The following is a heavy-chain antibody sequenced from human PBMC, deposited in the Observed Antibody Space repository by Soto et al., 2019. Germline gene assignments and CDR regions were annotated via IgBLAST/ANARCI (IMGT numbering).Heavy chain of an antibody. CDR3: AREYCTNGICHLYFFDH. D-gene: IGHD2-8*01. V-gene: IGHV3-66*01. J-gene: IGHJ4*02. CDR2: IYSGGST. Sequence: GGSLRLSCAASGFTVSNYYMSWVRQAPGKGLEWVSVIYSGGSTYYADSVKGRFTIYRDSSKNTLYLQMNSLRAEDTAVYYCAREYCTNGICHLYFFDHWGSGTLVTVSS. CDR1: GFTVSNYY.